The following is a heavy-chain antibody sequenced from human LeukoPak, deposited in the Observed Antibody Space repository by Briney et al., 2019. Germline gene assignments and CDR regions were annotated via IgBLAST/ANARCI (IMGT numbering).Heavy chain of an antibody. V-gene: IGHV4-59*01. D-gene: IGHD1-7*01. CDR2: IYYSGST. Sequence: PSETLSLTCTVSGGSISGYYWSWIRQPPGKGLEWIGYIYYSGSTDYNPSLKSRVTISVDTSKNQFSLKLNSVTAADTAVYYCARTIWNYVYFDYWGQGTLVTVSS. CDR3: ARTIWNYVYFDY. J-gene: IGHJ4*02. CDR1: GGSISGYY.